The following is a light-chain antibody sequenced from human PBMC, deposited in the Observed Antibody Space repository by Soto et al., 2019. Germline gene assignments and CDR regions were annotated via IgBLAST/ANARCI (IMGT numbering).Light chain of an antibody. V-gene: IGKV2-28*01. Sequence: DIVMTQSPLSLPVTPGEPASISCRSSQSLLHSYGNNYLEWYLQKPGQSPHLLIYLGYRRSCGVPDRFSGSGTGTHFTLKISRVEAAAVSVYYCIQTRPPAKWTLGQGNRVELK. CDR2: LGY. J-gene: IGKJ1*01. CDR3: IQTRPPAKWT. CDR1: QSLLHSYGNNY.